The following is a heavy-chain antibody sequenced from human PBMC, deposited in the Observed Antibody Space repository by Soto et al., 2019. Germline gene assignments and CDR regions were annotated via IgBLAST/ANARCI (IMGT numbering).Heavy chain of an antibody. CDR1: GYTFTSYG. D-gene: IGHD3-3*01. Sequence: ASVKVSCKASGYTFTSYGISWVRQTPGQGLEWMGWISAYNGNSNYAQKLQGRVTMTTDTSTSTAYMELRSLRSDDTAVYYCARAVHYDFWSGYLHDNYYYYGMDVWGQGTTVTVSS. CDR2: ISAYNGNS. V-gene: IGHV1-18*04. CDR3: ARAVHYDFWSGYLHDNYYYYGMDV. J-gene: IGHJ6*02.